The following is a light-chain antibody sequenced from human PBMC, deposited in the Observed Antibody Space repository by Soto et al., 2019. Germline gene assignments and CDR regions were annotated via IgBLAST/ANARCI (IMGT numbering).Light chain of an antibody. CDR3: TSYTSSSTLDV. J-gene: IGLJ1*01. CDR1: SSDVGGYNY. V-gene: IGLV2-14*01. CDR2: EVS. Sequence: QSVLTQPASVSGSPGQSITISCTGTSSDVGGYNYVSWYQQHPGKAPKLMIYEVSNRPLGVSNRFSGCKSGNTASLTISGLQAEDEADYYCTSYTSSSTLDVFGTGTKVTVL.